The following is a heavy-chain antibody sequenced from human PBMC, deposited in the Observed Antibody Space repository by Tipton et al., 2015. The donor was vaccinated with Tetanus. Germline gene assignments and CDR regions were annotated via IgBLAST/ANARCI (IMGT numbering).Heavy chain of an antibody. Sequence: TLSLTCTVSGGSISSSSFYWGWIRQPPGKELEWIGSIYYSGSTYYNPSLKSRVSISLDTSKNQFSLNLNSVTAADTAVYYCARGRNWGTDYWGQGILVTVSS. D-gene: IGHD7-27*01. J-gene: IGHJ4*02. CDR1: GGSISSSSFY. CDR2: IYYSGST. V-gene: IGHV4-39*07. CDR3: ARGRNWGTDY.